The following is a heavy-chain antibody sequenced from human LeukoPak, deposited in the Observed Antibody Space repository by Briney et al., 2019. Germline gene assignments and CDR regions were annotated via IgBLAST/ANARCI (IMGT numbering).Heavy chain of an antibody. V-gene: IGHV3-48*02. D-gene: IGHD3-10*02. CDR1: GFTFSSYS. CDR3: ASCSGSLFRKCH. J-gene: IGHJ4*02. Sequence: GGSLRLSCAASGFTFSSYSMNWVRQAPGKGLEWVSYISSSSTIYYADSVKGRFTISRDNAKNSLYLQMNSLRDEDTAVYYCASCSGSLFRKCHWGQGTLVTVSS. CDR2: ISSSSTI.